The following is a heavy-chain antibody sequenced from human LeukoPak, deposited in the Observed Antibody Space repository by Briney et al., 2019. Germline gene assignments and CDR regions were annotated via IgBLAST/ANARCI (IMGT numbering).Heavy chain of an antibody. J-gene: IGHJ3*02. CDR3: ARSRVAFDI. V-gene: IGHV3-9*03. Sequence: GGSLRLSCAASGFTFDDYAMHWVRQAPGKGLEWVSGISWNSGSIGYADSVKGRFTISRDNAKNSLYLQMNSLRAEDMALYYCARSRVAFDIWGQGTMVTVSS. D-gene: IGHD6-13*01. CDR1: GFTFDDYA. CDR2: ISWNSGSI.